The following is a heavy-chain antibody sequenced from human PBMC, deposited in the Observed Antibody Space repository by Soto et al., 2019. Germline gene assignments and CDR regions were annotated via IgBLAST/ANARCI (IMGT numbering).Heavy chain of an antibody. Sequence: GGSLRLSCASSGFTFSSYSMNWVRQAPGKGLEWVSYITPSSGTTYADSVKGRFTISRDNAKNSLYLQMNSLRDEDTAVYYCAREEVPQAANPFLFESWGQGTLVTVSS. J-gene: IGHJ4*02. CDR1: GFTFSSYS. V-gene: IGHV3-48*02. D-gene: IGHD2-15*01. CDR3: AREEVPQAANPFLFES. CDR2: ITPSSGTT.